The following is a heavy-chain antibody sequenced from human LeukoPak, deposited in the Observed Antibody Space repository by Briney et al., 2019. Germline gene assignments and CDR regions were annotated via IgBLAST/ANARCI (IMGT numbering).Heavy chain of an antibody. CDR1: GFTFSSYW. Sequence: GGSLRLSCAASGFTFSSYWMHWVRQAPGKGLVWVSRINSDGSSTSYADSVKGRFTISRDNAESSLFLQMNSLRDEDTAVYYCARGRGGSGREAYNVDYWGQGTLVTVSS. V-gene: IGHV3-74*01. CDR3: ARGRGGSGREAYNVDY. D-gene: IGHD5-24*01. J-gene: IGHJ4*02. CDR2: INSDGSST.